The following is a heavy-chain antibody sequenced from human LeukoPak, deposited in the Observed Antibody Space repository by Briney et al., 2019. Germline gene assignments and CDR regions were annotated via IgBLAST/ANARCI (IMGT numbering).Heavy chain of an antibody. D-gene: IGHD1-26*01. J-gene: IGHJ6*03. CDR2: INHSGST. CDR3: ARGGGSYPYHYYYYYMGV. CDR1: GGSFSGYY. Sequence: PSETLSLTCAVYGGSFSGYYWSWIRHPPGKGLEWIGEINHSGSTNYNPSLKSRVTISVDTSKNQFSLKLSSVTAADTAVYYCARGGGSYPYHYYYYYMGVWGKGTTVTVSS. V-gene: IGHV4-34*01.